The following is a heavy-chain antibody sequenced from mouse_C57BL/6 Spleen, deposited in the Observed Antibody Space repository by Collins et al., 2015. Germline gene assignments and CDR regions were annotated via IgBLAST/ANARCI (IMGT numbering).Heavy chain of an antibody. Sequence: GKSLEWIGYINPNNGGTSYNQKFKGKATLTVNKSSSTAYMELRSLTSEDSAVYYCARVYYGYDGNYRGQGTTLTVSS. J-gene: IGHJ2*01. CDR3: ARVYYGYDGNY. CDR2: INPNNGGT. V-gene: IGHV1-22*01. D-gene: IGHD2-2*01.